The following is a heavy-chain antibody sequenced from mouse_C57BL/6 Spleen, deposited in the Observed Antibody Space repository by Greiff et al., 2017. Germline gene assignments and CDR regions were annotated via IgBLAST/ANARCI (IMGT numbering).Heavy chain of an antibody. Sequence: EVKLMESGGGLVKPGGSLKLSCAASGFTFSDYGMHWVRQAPEKGLEWVAYISSGSSTIYYADTVKGRFTISRDNAKNTLFLQMTSLRSEDTAMYYCARRDYDEDAMDYWGQGTSVTVSS. V-gene: IGHV5-17*01. CDR2: ISSGSSTI. CDR3: ARRDYDEDAMDY. J-gene: IGHJ4*01. D-gene: IGHD2-4*01. CDR1: GFTFSDYG.